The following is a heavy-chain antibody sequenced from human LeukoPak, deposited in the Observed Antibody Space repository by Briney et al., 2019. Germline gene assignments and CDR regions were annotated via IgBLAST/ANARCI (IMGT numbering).Heavy chain of an antibody. J-gene: IGHJ4*02. CDR2: IKFDGSQT. CDR3: ANQKLSGSNLPGY. CDR1: AFTFSSYA. V-gene: IGHV3-30*02. D-gene: IGHD3-10*01. Sequence: GGSLRLSCAASAFTFSSYAMHWVRQAPGKGLEWVAFIKFDGSQTKYAASVKGRFTISRDNLKNTLSLQMNTLRLEDTAVYYCANQKLSGSNLPGYWGQGIMVTVSS.